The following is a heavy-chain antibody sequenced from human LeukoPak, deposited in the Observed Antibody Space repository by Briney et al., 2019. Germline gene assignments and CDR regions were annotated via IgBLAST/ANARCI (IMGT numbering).Heavy chain of an antibody. V-gene: IGHV1-18*01. CDR2: ISGYNGNT. J-gene: IGHJ5*02. Sequence: ASVKVSCKASGYTFTRYGISWVRQAPGQGLEWMGWISGYNGNTKYAQKFQGRVTMTTDTSTSIAYMELRSLRSDDTAVYYCARDPRGYSYAVGWDPWGQGTLVTVSS. D-gene: IGHD5-18*01. CDR1: GYTFTRYG. CDR3: ARDPRGYSYAVGWDP.